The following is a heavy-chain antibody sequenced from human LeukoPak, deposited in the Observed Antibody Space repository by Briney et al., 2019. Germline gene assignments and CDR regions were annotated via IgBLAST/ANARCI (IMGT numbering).Heavy chain of an antibody. CDR1: GGSITSSSYY. Sequence: PSETLSLTCTVSGGSITSSSYYWGWIRQPPGKGLEWIGNIYYSGSAYYNPSLKSRVTISVDTSKNQFSLKLSSVTAADTAVYYCARRGNGWYWFDPWGQGTLVAVSS. D-gene: IGHD6-19*01. J-gene: IGHJ5*02. CDR2: IYYSGSA. V-gene: IGHV4-39*01. CDR3: ARRGNGWYWFDP.